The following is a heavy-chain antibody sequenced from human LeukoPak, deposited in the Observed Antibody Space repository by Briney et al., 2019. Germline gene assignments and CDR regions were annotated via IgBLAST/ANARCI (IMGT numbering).Heavy chain of an antibody. J-gene: IGHJ4*02. CDR3: ARDTRSMVRGAPAYYFDY. CDR1: GYSISSGYY. D-gene: IGHD3-10*01. V-gene: IGHV4-38-2*02. CDR2: IYHSGST. Sequence: SETLSLTCTVSGYSISSGYYWGWIRPPPGKGLEWIGSIYHSGSTYYNPSLKSRVTISVDTSKNQFSLKLSSVTAADTAVYYCARDTRSMVRGAPAYYFDYWGQGTLVTVSS.